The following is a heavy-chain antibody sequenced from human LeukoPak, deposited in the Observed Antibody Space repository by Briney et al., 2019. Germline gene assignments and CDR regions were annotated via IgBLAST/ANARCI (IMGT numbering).Heavy chain of an antibody. Sequence: SETLSLTCTVSGGSISSYYWSWIRQPPGKGLEWIGYIYYSGSTNYNPSLKSRVTISVDTSKNQFSLKLSSVTAADTAVYFCAQNTPYDILTGYSPIDYWGQGTLVTVSS. CDR2: IYYSGST. CDR1: GGSISSYY. V-gene: IGHV4-59*01. CDR3: AQNTPYDILTGYSPIDY. J-gene: IGHJ4*02. D-gene: IGHD3-9*01.